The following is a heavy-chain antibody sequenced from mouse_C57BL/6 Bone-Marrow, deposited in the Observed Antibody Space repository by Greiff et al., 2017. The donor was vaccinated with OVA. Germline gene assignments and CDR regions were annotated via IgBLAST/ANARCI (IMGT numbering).Heavy chain of an antibody. CDR3: TRGITTVVGRWYFDV. V-gene: IGHV1-15*01. CDR2: IDPETGGT. CDR1: GYTFTDYE. D-gene: IGHD1-1*01. J-gene: IGHJ1*03. Sequence: QVQLKESGAELVRPGASVTLSCKASGYTFTDYEMHWVKQTPVHGLEWIGAIDPETGGTAYNQKFKGKAILTADKSSSTAYMELRSLTSEDSAVYYCTRGITTVVGRWYFDVWGTGTTVTVSS.